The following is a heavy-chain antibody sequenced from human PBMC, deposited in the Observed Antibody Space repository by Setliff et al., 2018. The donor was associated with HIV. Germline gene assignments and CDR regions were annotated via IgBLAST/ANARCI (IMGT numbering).Heavy chain of an antibody. CDR1: RRTFSEDA. CDR3: AKAVRGYGSTYYNYYYMDV. Sequence: ASVKVSCKTSRRTFSEDAINWVRQAPGEGLEWVGGIIHILGTADYAEKFQGRVTITADEPRSTVYLEVSNLGSEDTAVYYCAKAVRGYGSTYYNYYYMDVWGKGTTVTVSS. CDR2: IIHILGTA. D-gene: IGHD3-10*01. J-gene: IGHJ6*03. V-gene: IGHV1-69*13.